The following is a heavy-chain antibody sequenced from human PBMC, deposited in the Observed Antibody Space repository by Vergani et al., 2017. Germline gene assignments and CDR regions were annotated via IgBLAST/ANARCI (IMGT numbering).Heavy chain of an antibody. CDR3: AKGGWNYWFDS. V-gene: IGHV3-33*06. CDR2: IWYDGRNK. J-gene: IGHJ5*01. Sequence: QVHLVESGGGVVQPGRSLRLSCAASGFTFGSFGMHWVRQAPGKGLEWVAVIWYDGRNKQYADSVKGRFTVSRDNSQSTLYLQMNSLRAEDTAMYYCAKGGWNYWFDSWGQGTLVIVS. CDR1: GFTFGSFG. D-gene: IGHD1-1*01.